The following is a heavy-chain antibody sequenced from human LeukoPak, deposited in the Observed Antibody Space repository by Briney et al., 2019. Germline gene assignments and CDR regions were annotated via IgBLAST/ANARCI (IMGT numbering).Heavy chain of an antibody. V-gene: IGHV1-2*02. D-gene: IGHD2-2*01. Sequence: GASVKVSCKASGYTFTGYYMHWVRQAPGQGLEWMGWINPNSGGTNHAQKFQGRVTMTRDTSISTAYMELSRLRSDDTAVYYCARCPRYCSSNYWCDPWGQGTLVTVSS. CDR1: GYTFTGYY. CDR3: ARCPRYCSSNYWCDP. CDR2: INPNSGGT. J-gene: IGHJ5*02.